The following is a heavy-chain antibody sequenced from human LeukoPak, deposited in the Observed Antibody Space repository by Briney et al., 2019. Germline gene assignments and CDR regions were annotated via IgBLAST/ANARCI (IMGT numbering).Heavy chain of an antibody. V-gene: IGHV3-30*18. CDR1: GFTFSSYG. CDR3: AKFWYYYGSGTQGGAFDI. Sequence: GGSLRLSCGASGFTFSSYGMHWVRQAPGKGLEWVAVISYDGSNKYYADSVKGRFTISRDNSKNTLYLQMNSLRAEDTAVYYCAKFWYYYGSGTQGGAFDIWGQGTMVTVSS. J-gene: IGHJ3*02. CDR2: ISYDGSNK. D-gene: IGHD3-10*01.